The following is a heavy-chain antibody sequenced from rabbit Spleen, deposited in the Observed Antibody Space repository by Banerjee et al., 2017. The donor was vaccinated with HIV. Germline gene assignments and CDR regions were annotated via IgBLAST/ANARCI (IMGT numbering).Heavy chain of an antibody. V-gene: IGHV1S45*01. CDR1: GFTLSSYYM. CDR3: ARDLDGVIGWNFGW. CDR2: IYGDRGGST. J-gene: IGHJ4*01. D-gene: IGHD4-1*01. Sequence: QEQLKETGGGLVQPGGSLTLSCKASGFTLSSYYMNWVRQAPGKGLECIACIYGDRGGSTYYANWAKGRFTISRTSSTTVTLEMTSLTAADTATYFCARDLDGVIGWNFGWWGPGTLVTVS.